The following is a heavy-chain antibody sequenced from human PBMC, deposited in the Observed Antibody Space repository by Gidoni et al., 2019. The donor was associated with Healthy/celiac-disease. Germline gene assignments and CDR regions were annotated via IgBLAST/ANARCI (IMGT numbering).Heavy chain of an antibody. CDR2: ISGSGGST. D-gene: IGHD2-15*01. CDR3: AKVPVGYCSGGSCYSDY. J-gene: IGHJ4*02. CDR1: GFTFSSYA. V-gene: IGHV3-23*01. Sequence: EVQLLESGGGLVQPGGSLRLSCAASGFTFSSYAMSWVRQAPGKGLEWVSAISGSGGSTYYADSVKGRFTISRDNSKNTLYLQMNSLRAEDTAVYYCAKVPVGYCSGGSCYSDYWGQGTLVTVSS.